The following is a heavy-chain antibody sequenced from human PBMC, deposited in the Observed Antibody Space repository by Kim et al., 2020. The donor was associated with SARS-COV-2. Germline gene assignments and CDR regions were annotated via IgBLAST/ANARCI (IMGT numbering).Heavy chain of an antibody. J-gene: IGHJ4*02. CDR2: IYYGGNT. CDR3: ARSEGRGSWRQFDD. V-gene: IGHV4-59*01. Sequence: SETLSLTCSVSGDSITYYYCSWIRQLPGKGLEWLGYIYYGGNTNYNPSLKSRVTMSLDTYNNQFSLELTSMTAADTAVYYCARSEGRGSWRQFDDWGQG. D-gene: IGHD6-19*01. CDR1: GDSITYYY.